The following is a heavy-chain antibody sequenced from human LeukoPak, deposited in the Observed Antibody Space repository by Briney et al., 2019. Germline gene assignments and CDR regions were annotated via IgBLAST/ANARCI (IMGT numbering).Heavy chain of an antibody. J-gene: IGHJ4*02. V-gene: IGHV4-34*01. Sequence: SETLSLTCAVYGGSFSGYYWTWIRQSPGRGLEWIGEVHYSGSATYNPSLKNRVTISVDTSINQFSLKMNSVTAADTAVYYCASKLTAVGGYFDCWGQGTLVTVSS. CDR2: VHYSGSA. CDR3: ASKLTAVGGYFDC. D-gene: IGHD6-19*01. CDR1: GGSFSGYY.